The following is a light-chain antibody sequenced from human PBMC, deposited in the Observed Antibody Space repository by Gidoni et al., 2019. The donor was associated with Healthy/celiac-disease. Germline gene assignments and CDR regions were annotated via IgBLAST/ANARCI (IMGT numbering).Light chain of an antibody. Sequence: DIVMTQSPDSLAVSLGERATNNCKSSQSVLYSSNNKNYLAWYQQKPGPPPKLLIYWASTRESGVPDRFSGSGSGTDFTLTISSLQAEDVAVYYCQQYSSTPWTFGQGTKVEIK. CDR1: QSVLYSSNNKNY. V-gene: IGKV4-1*01. CDR3: QQYSSTPWT. J-gene: IGKJ1*01. CDR2: WAS.